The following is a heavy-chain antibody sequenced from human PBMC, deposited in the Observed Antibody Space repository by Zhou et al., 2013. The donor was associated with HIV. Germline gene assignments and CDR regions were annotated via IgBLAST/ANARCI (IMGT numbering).Heavy chain of an antibody. V-gene: IGHV4-38-2*01. CDR1: GYSISSGYY. J-gene: IGHJ4*03. CDR2: IYYSGST. CDR3: ASQLVRSYFDY. Sequence: QVQLQESGPGLVKPSETLSLTCAVSGYSISSGYYWGWIRQPPGKGLEWIGSIYYSGSTYYNPSLKSRVTISVGTSKNQFSLKLSSVTAADTAVYYCASQLVRSYFDYWGREPGHRLL.